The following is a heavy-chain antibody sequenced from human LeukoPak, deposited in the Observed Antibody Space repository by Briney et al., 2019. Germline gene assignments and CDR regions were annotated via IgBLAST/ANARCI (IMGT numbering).Heavy chain of an antibody. CDR3: ARAPERAVYAFDI. V-gene: IGHV4-61*02. D-gene: IGHD1-14*01. CDR1: GASIISDTHY. Sequence: SQTLSLTCSVSGASIISDTHYWSWIRQPAGKALESIGRISTSGSTDYNPSLKSRVTISVDTSKNQFSLKLSSVTAADTAVYYCARAPERAVYAFDIWGQGTMVTVSS. CDR2: ISTSGST. J-gene: IGHJ3*02.